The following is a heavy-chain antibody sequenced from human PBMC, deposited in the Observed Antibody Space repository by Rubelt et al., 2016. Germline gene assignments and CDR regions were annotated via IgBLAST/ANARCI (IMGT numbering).Heavy chain of an antibody. V-gene: IGHV3-30*04. Sequence: SYAMHWVRQAPGKGLEWVAVISYDGSNKYYADSVKGRFTISRDNSKNTLYLQMNSLRAEDTAVYYCAKDHSGGWGQGTLVTVSS. J-gene: IGHJ4*02. CDR1: SYA. CDR2: ISYDGSNK. CDR3: AKDHSGG. D-gene: IGHD1-26*01.